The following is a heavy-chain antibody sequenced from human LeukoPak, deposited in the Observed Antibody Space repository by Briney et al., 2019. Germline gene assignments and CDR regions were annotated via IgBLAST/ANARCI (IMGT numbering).Heavy chain of an antibody. CDR2: ISAYNGNT. CDR3: ARDRRDGYNSEPGAPDY. CDR1: GYTFTSYG. J-gene: IGHJ4*02. D-gene: IGHD5-24*01. Sequence: ASVKVSCKASGYTFTSYGISWVRQAPGQGLEWMGWISAYNGNTNYAQKLQGRVTMTTDTSTSTAYMELRSLRSDDTAVYYCARDRRDGYNSEPGAPDYWGQGTLVTVSS. V-gene: IGHV1-18*01.